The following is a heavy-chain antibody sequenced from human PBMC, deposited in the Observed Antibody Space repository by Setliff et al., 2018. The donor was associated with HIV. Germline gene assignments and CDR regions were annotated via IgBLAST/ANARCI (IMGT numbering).Heavy chain of an antibody. CDR2: IYPGDSDT. CDR3: ARSNRGYDSRGFYRENWFDP. D-gene: IGHD3-22*01. CDR1: GYSFTTYW. Sequence: PGESLKISCKGSGYSFTTYWIGWVRQMPGKGLEWMGIIYPGDSDTRYSPSFQGQVTISVDKSLDSAYLQWNTLKASDTAMYYCARSNRGYDSRGFYRENWFDPWGQGTQVTVSS. V-gene: IGHV5-51*01. J-gene: IGHJ5*02.